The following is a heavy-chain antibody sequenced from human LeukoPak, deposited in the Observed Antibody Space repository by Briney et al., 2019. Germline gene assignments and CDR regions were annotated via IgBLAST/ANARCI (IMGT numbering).Heavy chain of an antibody. J-gene: IGHJ4*02. CDR2: ISPSGDIT. Sequence: GGTLRLSCAASGFIFSSHGMNRVRQAPGKGLEWVSGISPSGDITYYADSVKGRFTISRDNSKNTLYLQMNSLRAEDTAVYYCARDGGGYYFDYWGQGTLVTVSS. CDR3: ARDGGGYYFDY. V-gene: IGHV3-23*01. CDR1: GFIFSSHG. D-gene: IGHD3-16*01.